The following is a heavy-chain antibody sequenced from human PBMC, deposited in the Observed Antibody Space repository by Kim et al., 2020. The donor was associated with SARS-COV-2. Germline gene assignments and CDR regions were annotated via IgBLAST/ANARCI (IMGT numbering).Heavy chain of an antibody. CDR2: INPNSGGT. J-gene: IGHJ6*02. V-gene: IGHV1-2*06. CDR3: ARVFLSSDYGDTYYYYYGMDV. Sequence: ASVKVSCKASGYTFTGYYMHWVRQAPGQGLEWMGRINPNSGGTNYAQKFQGRVTMTRDTSISTAYMELSRLRSDDTAVYYCARVFLSSDYGDTYYYYYGMDVWGQGTTVTVSS. D-gene: IGHD4-17*01. CDR1: GYTFTGYY.